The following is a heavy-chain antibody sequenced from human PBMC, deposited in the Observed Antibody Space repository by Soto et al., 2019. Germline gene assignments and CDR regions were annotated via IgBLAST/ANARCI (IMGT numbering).Heavy chain of an antibody. Sequence: QVQLVQSGAEVKKPGASVKVSCKASGYTFTSYGISWVRQAPGQGLEWMGWIRAYNGNTNYAQKLQGRVTMTTDTSTSTADMELRSLISDGTAVYYRARDAPPADYWGQGTLVTVSS. CDR1: GYTFTSYG. CDR3: ARDAPPADY. J-gene: IGHJ4*02. V-gene: IGHV1-18*01. CDR2: IRAYNGNT.